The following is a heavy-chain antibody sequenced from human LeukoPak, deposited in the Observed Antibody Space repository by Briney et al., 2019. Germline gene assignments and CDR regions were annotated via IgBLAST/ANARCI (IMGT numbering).Heavy chain of an antibody. CDR1: GGSISSYY. J-gene: IGHJ4*02. CDR2: IHYTGST. Sequence: SETLSLTCTVSGGSISSYYWSWIRQPPRKGLEWIGYIHYTGSTNYNPSLKSRVTISVDTSKNQFSLKLSSVTAADTAVYYCARDSLAAVEDWGQGTLVTVSS. V-gene: IGHV4-59*12. CDR3: ARDSLAAVED. D-gene: IGHD6-19*01.